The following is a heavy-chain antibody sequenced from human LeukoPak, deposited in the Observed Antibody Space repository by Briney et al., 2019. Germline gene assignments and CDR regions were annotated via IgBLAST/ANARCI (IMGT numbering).Heavy chain of an antibody. CDR1: GFTSTTAW. CDR2: VRQDGSDK. V-gene: IGHV3-7*01. J-gene: IGHJ6*03. D-gene: IGHD2-8*01. Sequence: GGSLRLSCAISGFTSTTAWMTWFRQAPGKGLEWVADVRQDGSDKYYVDSVKGRFTISRDNAKNTLYLQMDSLRAEDTAVYYCARALVPTMDVWGKGTTVTVSS. CDR3: ARALVPTMDV.